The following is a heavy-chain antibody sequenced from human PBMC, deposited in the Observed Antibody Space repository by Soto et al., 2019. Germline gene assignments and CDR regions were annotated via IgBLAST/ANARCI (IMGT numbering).Heavy chain of an antibody. CDR3: AGDWKGAEGFDP. J-gene: IGHJ5*02. CDR1: GYTFSTYG. V-gene: IGHV1-18*01. D-gene: IGHD1-1*01. CDR2: IGADNGDT. Sequence: QVQLVQSGAEVKKPGASVKVSCKASGYTFSTYGFSWVRQAPGQGLEWMGWIGADNGDTNYAQNFQGRVTMTTDTATPTSYMELRSLTSDATAVYFCAGDWKGAEGFDPWGQGTLVTVSS.